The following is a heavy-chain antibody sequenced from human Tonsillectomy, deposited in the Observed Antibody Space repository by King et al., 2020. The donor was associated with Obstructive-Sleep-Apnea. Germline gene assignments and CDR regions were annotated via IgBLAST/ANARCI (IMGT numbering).Heavy chain of an antibody. CDR1: GFTFSSYT. D-gene: IGHD3-10*01. J-gene: IGHJ4*02. V-gene: IGHV3-23*04. CDR2: ISGGGSST. Sequence: VQLVESGGGLVQPGGSLRLSCAASGFTFSSYTMSWVRQAPGKGLEWVSIISGGGSSTYYADSVKGRFTISRDNSKNTLYLHVNSLRAEDTAVYYCAKGSRGDEVLTPLDYWGQGTLVAVSS. CDR3: AKGSRGDEVLTPLDY.